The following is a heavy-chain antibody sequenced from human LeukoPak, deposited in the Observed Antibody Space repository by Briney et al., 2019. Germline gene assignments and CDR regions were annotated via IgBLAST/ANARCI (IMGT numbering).Heavy chain of an antibody. CDR2: ISSSSGYI. D-gene: IGHD1-14*01. V-gene: IGHV3-21*01. CDR1: GFTFSSYS. CDR3: ARETDNTWAYAFDI. J-gene: IGHJ3*02. Sequence: GGSLRLSCAASGFTFSSYSMNWVRQAPGKGLEWVSSISSSSGYIYYADSVKGRFTISRDNAKNSLYLQMNSLRAEDTAVYYCARETDNTWAYAFDIWGQGTMVTVSS.